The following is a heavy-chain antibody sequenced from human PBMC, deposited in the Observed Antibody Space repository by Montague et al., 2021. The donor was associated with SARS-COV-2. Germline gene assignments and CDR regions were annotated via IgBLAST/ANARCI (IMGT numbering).Heavy chain of an antibody. CDR2: IYYTGST. D-gene: IGHD5-12*01. Sequence: SETLSLTCSVSGGSMINNYWSWIRLPPGKGLEWMGYIYYTGSTDYNPSPESRTTLSIDTSKNEFSLKLTSVTATDTAVSYCARGGGRLQYSYYYGMDVWGRGTPVTVSS. J-gene: IGHJ6*02. CDR3: ARGGGRLQYSYYYGMDV. CDR1: GGSMINNY. V-gene: IGHV4-59*01.